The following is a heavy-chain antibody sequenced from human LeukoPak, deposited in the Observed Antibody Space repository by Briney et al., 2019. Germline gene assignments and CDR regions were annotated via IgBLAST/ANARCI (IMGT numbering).Heavy chain of an antibody. CDR1: GFTFSSYS. Sequence: GGSLRLPCAASGFTFSSYSMNWVRQAPGKGLEWVSAIVSSGDSTYYADSVKGRFTISRDNSKNTLYLQMNSLRAEDTAVYYCAKADGGQWPSSYYYYYMDVWGKGATVTVSS. J-gene: IGHJ6*03. CDR3: AKADGGQWPSSYYYYYMDV. CDR2: IVSSGDST. V-gene: IGHV3-23*01. D-gene: IGHD6-19*01.